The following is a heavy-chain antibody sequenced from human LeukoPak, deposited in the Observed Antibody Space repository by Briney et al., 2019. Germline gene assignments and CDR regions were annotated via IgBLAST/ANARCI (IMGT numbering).Heavy chain of an antibody. D-gene: IGHD3-22*01. V-gene: IGHV3-21*01. CDR1: GFTFSNYA. J-gene: IGHJ4*02. Sequence: PGGSLRLSCAASGFTFSNYALSWVRQAPGKGLEWVSSMSSSSSYIYYADSVKGRFTISRDNAKNSLYLQMNSLRTEDTAVYYCARAVAYYYDSSGYYHDYWGQGTLVTVSS. CDR3: ARAVAYYYDSSGYYHDY. CDR2: MSSSSSYI.